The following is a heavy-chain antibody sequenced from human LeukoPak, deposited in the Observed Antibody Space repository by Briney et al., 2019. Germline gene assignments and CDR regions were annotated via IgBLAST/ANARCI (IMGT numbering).Heavy chain of an antibody. CDR1: GGTFSSYA. CDR3: ARGGPYSSSLGWFDP. CDR2: IIPIFGTA. J-gene: IGHJ5*02. V-gene: IGHV1-69*13. Sequence: ASVKVSCKASGGTFSSYAISWVRQAPGQGLEWMGGIIPIFGTANYAQKFQGRVTITADESTSTAYMELSSLRSEDTAVYYCARGGPYSSSLGWFDPWGQGTLVTVSS. D-gene: IGHD6-6*01.